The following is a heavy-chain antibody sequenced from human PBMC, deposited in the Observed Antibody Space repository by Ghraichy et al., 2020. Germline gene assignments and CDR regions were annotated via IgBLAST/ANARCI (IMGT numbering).Heavy chain of an antibody. D-gene: IGHD6-19*01. J-gene: IGHJ4*02. CDR1: GFTLSSYA. V-gene: IGHV3-23*01. CDR3: ATDSSGSPYYFDY. Sequence: GGSLRLSCAPSGFTLSSYAMRWVGPTPEKGLEWVSAISGSGGRTYYADSVKGRFTISRDNSKNTLYLQMNSLRAEDTAVYYCATDSSGSPYYFDYWGQGTLVTVCS. CDR2: ISGSGGRT.